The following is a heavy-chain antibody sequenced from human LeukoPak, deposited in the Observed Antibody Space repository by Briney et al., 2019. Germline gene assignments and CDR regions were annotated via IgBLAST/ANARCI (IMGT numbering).Heavy chain of an antibody. CDR1: GFTFNDYG. Sequence: GGSLRLSCAASGFTFNDYGMSWVRQGPGKGLEWVATIKIDGSEIYYVDSVKGRFTISRDNARNSVYLQMNSLRGEDTAIYYCAREGTLRAHWDPFDYWGQGTLVTVSS. J-gene: IGHJ4*02. CDR3: AREGTLRAHWDPFDY. CDR2: IKIDGSEI. V-gene: IGHV3-7*01. D-gene: IGHD7-27*01.